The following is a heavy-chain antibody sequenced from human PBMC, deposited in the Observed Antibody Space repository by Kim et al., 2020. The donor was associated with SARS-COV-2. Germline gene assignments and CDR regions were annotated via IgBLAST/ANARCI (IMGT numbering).Heavy chain of an antibody. D-gene: IGHD5-18*01. CDR3: ARDQRGYSYGHYYYYYYMDV. Sequence: GGSLRLSCAASGFTFSDYYMSWIRQAPGKGLEWVSYISSSGSTIYYADSVKGRFTISRDNAKNSLYLQMNSLRAEDTAVYYCARDQRGYSYGHYYYYYYMDVWGKGTTVTVSS. V-gene: IGHV3-11*01. CDR1: GFTFSDYY. CDR2: ISSSGSTI. J-gene: IGHJ6*03.